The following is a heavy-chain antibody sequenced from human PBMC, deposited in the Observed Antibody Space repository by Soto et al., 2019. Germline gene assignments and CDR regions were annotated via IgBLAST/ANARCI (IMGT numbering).Heavy chain of an antibody. Sequence: SETLSLTCTVSGASISSSSFYWGWIRQPPGKGLESIANIYNDGSTYYNPSLKSRVTISFDTSKNQFSLKLSSVTAADTAVYYCARSHKVPRVFIDRYAYWGQGTPVPVSS. J-gene: IGHJ1*01. D-gene: IGHD2-2*01. CDR1: GASISSSSFY. CDR2: IYNDGST. CDR3: ARSHKVPRVFIDRYAY. V-gene: IGHV4-39*01.